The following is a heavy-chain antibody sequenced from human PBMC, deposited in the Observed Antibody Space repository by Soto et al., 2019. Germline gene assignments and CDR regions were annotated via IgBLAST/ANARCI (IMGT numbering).Heavy chain of an antibody. CDR3: ARGMAVAGHYFDS. J-gene: IGHJ4*02. CDR1: GGSFSGYY. V-gene: IGHV4-34*01. CDR2: INHSGST. Sequence: QVQLQQWGAGLLKPSETLSLTCAVYGGSFSGYYWSWIRQPPGKGLEWIGEINHSGSTNYNPSLKSRVTISVDTSKNQFSLKLTSVSAADTAVYYWARGMAVAGHYFDSWGRGTLVTVSS. D-gene: IGHD6-19*01.